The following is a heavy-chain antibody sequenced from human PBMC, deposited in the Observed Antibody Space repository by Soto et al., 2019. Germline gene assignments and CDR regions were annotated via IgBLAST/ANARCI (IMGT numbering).Heavy chain of an antibody. Sequence: VQLVQSGAEMKKPGASVKVSCKTSGYTFTSYSINWARQAPGQGLEWMGWISAFNGNTKYAQKGQGRVTMTTDTSTSTAYMELRSLRSDDAAVYYCARDGGTGGYRAAFDIWGQGTMVTVSS. D-gene: IGHD3-16*02. V-gene: IGHV1-18*04. J-gene: IGHJ3*02. CDR1: GYTFTSYS. CDR3: ARDGGTGGYRAAFDI. CDR2: ISAFNGNT.